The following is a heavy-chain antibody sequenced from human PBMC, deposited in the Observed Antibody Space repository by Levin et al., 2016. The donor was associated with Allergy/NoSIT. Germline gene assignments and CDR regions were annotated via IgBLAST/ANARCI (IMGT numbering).Heavy chain of an antibody. V-gene: IGHV2-70*11. J-gene: IGHJ4*02. D-gene: IGHD4-23*01. CDR1: GFSLSTGGMG. Sequence: SGPTLVKPTQTLTLTCTFSGFSLSTGGMGVSWIRQPPGKAPEWLARIDWDGETYYSTSQRTSLTISKDTSKNQVVLRMTRVFPIDTATYYCARISSVGTLDYWGRGTQVTVSS. CDR2: IDWDGET. CDR3: ARISSVGTLDY.